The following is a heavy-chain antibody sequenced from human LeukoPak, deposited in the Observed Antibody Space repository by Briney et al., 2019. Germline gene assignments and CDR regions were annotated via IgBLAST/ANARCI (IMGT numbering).Heavy chain of an antibody. CDR2: ISSSSSYI. D-gene: IGHD1-26*01. CDR3: ARIGGSYPYYFDY. Sequence: GGSLRLSCAASGFTFSSYSMNWVRQAPGEGLEWVSYISSSSSYIYYADSVKGRFTISRDNAKNSLYLQMNSLRAEDTAVYYCARIGGSYPYYFDYWGQGTLVTVSS. CDR1: GFTFSSYS. J-gene: IGHJ4*02. V-gene: IGHV3-21*05.